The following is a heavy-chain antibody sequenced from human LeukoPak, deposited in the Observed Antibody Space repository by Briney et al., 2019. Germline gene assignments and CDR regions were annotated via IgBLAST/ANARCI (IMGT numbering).Heavy chain of an antibody. CDR1: GGSFSGYY. CDR3: ARGGYSYGPVYFDY. Sequence: SETLSLTCAVYGGSFSGYYWSWIRQPPGKGLEWIGEINHSGSTNYNPSLKSRVTISVDTSKNQFSLKLSSVTAADTAVYYCARGGYSYGPVYFDYWGQGTLVTVSS. D-gene: IGHD5-18*01. J-gene: IGHJ4*02. V-gene: IGHV4-34*09. CDR2: INHSGST.